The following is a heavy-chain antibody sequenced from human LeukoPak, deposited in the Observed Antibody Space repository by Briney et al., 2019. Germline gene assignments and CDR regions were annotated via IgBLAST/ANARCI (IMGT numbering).Heavy chain of an antibody. CDR3: VRDKDGCNF. V-gene: IGHV3-74*01. CDR1: GFTFNTYV. CDR2: IDTDGKTT. Sequence: GGSLRLSCAASGFTFNTYVMHWVRQALGKGLVWVARIDTDGKTTTYADSVKGRFTISRDNAKNMLYVQMNSLRAEDTAVYYCVRDKDGCNFWGQGTLVSVSS. D-gene: IGHD5-24*01. J-gene: IGHJ4*02.